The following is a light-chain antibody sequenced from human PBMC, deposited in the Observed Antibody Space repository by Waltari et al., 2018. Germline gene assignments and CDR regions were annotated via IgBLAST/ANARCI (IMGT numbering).Light chain of an antibody. Sequence: QSVLTQPPSVSATPGQRVTISCSGSTSNVEALHVFWYKQLPGTAPKLLIYRDKQRPSGVPDRVSGSKSGASASLAISGLRSEDEATYHCAACDDRLNSWVFGGGTNLTVL. CDR3: AACDDRLNSWV. J-gene: IGLJ3*02. CDR1: TSNVEALH. V-gene: IGLV1-47*01. CDR2: RDK.